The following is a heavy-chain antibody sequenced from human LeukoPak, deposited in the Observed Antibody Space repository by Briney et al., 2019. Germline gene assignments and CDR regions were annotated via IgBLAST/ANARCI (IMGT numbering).Heavy chain of an antibody. CDR2: INAGHGNT. CDR3: ARGYSNPDYMDV. CDR1: GYTFTSYT. J-gene: IGHJ6*03. D-gene: IGHD4-11*01. Sequence: ASVKVSCKASGYTFTSYTIHWVRQAPGQRLEWMGWINAGHGNTKYSQKFQARVTITRDTPASTAYMELRSLRSEDTAVYYCARGYSNPDYMDVWGKGTTVTVSS. V-gene: IGHV1-3*01.